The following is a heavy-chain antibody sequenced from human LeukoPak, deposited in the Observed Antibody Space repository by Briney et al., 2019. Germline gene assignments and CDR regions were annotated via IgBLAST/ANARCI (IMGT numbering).Heavy chain of an antibody. CDR3: AKGYYDYVWGSYYFDY. CDR2: ISGSGGST. D-gene: IGHD3-16*01. CDR1: GFTFSSYA. J-gene: IGHJ4*02. Sequence: GGSLRLSCAASGFTFSSYAMSWVRQAPGKGLEWVSAISGSGGSTYYADSMKGRFTISRDNSRDTLYLQMNSLRAEDTAVYYCAKGYYDYVWGSYYFDYWGQGTLVTVSS. V-gene: IGHV3-23*01.